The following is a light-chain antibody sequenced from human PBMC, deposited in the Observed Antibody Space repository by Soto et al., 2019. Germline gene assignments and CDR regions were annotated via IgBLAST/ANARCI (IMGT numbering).Light chain of an antibody. V-gene: IGKV3-20*01. CDR3: QQYGGSPRT. Sequence: EIVLTQSPGTLSLSPGERAPLYCRASQSVSSNYLAWYQQKPGQAPRLIIYGASSRATGIPDRFSGSGPGTEFTLTISRLEPEDFAVYYCQQYGGSPRTFGQGTKVDIK. CDR1: QSVSSNY. J-gene: IGKJ1*01. CDR2: GAS.